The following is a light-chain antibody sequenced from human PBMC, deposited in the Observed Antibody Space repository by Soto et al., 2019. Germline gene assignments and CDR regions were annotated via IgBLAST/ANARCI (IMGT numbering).Light chain of an antibody. CDR3: QQYGSSPLT. CDR2: GAS. V-gene: IGKV3-20*01. Sequence: EIVLTQSPGTLSLSPGERATLSCRASQSVSSNYLGWYQQKPGQAPRLLIYGASSRATGIPDRFSGSGSGTDFTLTISRLEPEDFAVYYCQQYGSSPLTFGGGTKVDI. CDR1: QSVSSNY. J-gene: IGKJ4*01.